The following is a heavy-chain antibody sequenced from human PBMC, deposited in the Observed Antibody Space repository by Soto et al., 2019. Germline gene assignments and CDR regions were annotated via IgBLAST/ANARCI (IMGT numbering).Heavy chain of an antibody. Sequence: EVQLVESGGGLVQPGGSLRLSCAASGFTVSSYFMSWVRQAPGKGLEWVSLVYAGGRTYYAESVKGRFTISRDNSKKTLYLKMNSMRAENTAVYDCARFDDGSDDHYGMDVWGQGTTVTVSS. V-gene: IGHV3-66*01. D-gene: IGHD1-1*01. J-gene: IGHJ6*02. CDR2: VYAGGRT. CDR3: ARFDDGSDDHYGMDV. CDR1: GFTVSSYF.